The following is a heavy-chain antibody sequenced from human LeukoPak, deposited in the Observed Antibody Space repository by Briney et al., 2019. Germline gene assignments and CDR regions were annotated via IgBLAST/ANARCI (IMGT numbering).Heavy chain of an antibody. J-gene: IGHJ5*02. CDR3: ARGHGSGYTNWFDP. CDR2: INPNSGGT. V-gene: IGHV1-2*02. CDR1: GYTFTGYY. D-gene: IGHD3-10*01. Sequence: GASVKVSCKASGYTFTGYYMHWVRQAPGQGLEWMGWINPNSGGTNYAQKFQGRVTMTRDMSTSTVYMEVRSLRSEDTAVYYCARGHGSGYTNWFDPWGQGTLVTVSS.